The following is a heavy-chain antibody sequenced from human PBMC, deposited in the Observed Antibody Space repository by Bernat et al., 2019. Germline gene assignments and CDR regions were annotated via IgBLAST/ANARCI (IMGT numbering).Heavy chain of an antibody. CDR2: IYTSGST. D-gene: IGHD3-22*01. J-gene: IGHJ3*02. Sequence: QVQLQESGPGLVKPSETLSLTCTVSGGSISSYYWSWIRQPAGKGLEWIGRIYTSGSTNYNPSLKSRVTMSVDTSKNQFSLKLSSVTAADTAVYYCAGLGRDYYDSSGYLISGAFDIWGQGTMVTVAS. CDR3: AGLGRDYYDSSGYLISGAFDI. V-gene: IGHV4-4*07. CDR1: GGSISSYY.